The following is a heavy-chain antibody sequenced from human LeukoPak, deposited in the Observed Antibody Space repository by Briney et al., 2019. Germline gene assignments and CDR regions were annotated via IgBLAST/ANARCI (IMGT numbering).Heavy chain of an antibody. J-gene: IGHJ5*02. CDR3: ARYSGSPNWFDP. D-gene: IGHD1-26*01. V-gene: IGHV4-30-2*01. CDR2: IYHSGST. CDR1: GGSISSGGYY. Sequence: PSQTLSLTCTVSGGSISSGGYYWSWIRQPPGKGLEWIGYIYHSGSTYYNPSLKSRVTISVDRSKNQFSLKLSSVTAADTAVYYCARYSGSPNWFDPWGQGTLVTVSS.